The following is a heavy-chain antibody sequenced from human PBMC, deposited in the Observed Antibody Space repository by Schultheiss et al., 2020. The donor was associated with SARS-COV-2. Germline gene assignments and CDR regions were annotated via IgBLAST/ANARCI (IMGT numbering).Heavy chain of an antibody. V-gene: IGHV4-4*02. D-gene: IGHD2-15*01. CDR3: ARDGGGSQNYYYYGMDV. Sequence: SETLSLTCAVSGGSISSSNWWSWVRQPPGKGLEWIGEIYHSGSTNYNPSLKSRVTISVDKSKNQFSLKLSSVTAADTAVYYCARDGGGSQNYYYYGMDVWGQGTTVTVSS. CDR2: IYHSGST. J-gene: IGHJ6*02. CDR1: GGSISSSNW.